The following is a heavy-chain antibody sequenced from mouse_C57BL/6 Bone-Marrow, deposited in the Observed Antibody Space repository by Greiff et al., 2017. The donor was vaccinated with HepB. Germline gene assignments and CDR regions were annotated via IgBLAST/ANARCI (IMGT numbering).Heavy chain of an antibody. CDR3: ASEDCERYYDC. Sequence: EVKLQESGGGLVKPGGSLKLSCAASGFTFSDYGMHWVRQAPEKGLEWVAYISSGSSTIDYADTVKGRFTISRDNAKNTLFLQMTSLRSEDTAMYYSASEDCERYYDCCGQCTTLTVS. J-gene: IGHJ2*01. CDR1: GFTFSDYG. CDR2: ISSGSSTI. V-gene: IGHV5-17*01.